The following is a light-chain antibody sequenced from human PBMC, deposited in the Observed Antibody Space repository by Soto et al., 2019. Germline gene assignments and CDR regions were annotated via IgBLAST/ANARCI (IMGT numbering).Light chain of an antibody. CDR1: ESVTDY. CDR3: QQYGSSGT. Sequence: EILLTQSPATLSLSPGERVTLSCRASESVTDYLAWYQQKPGKAPRLLIYGASNRATGIPDRLSGSGSGTDFTLTIRRLEPEDFAVYYCQQYGSSGTFGQGTKVDIK. CDR2: GAS. J-gene: IGKJ1*01. V-gene: IGKV3-20*01.